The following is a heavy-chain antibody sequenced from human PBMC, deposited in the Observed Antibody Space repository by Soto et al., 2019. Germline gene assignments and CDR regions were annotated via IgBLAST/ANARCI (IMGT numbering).Heavy chain of an antibody. CDR3: ATNAAYCGGDCYSFPFDY. CDR2: ISGSGSTI. D-gene: IGHD2-21*02. J-gene: IGHJ4*02. CDR1: GFSFSNYA. Sequence: GGSLRLSCAASGFSFSNYAMNWVRQAPGKGLEWVSVISGSGSTIYYADSVKGRFTISRDNAKNSLYLQMNSLRAEDTAVYYCATNAAYCGGDCYSFPFDYWGQGTLVTVSS. V-gene: IGHV3-48*03.